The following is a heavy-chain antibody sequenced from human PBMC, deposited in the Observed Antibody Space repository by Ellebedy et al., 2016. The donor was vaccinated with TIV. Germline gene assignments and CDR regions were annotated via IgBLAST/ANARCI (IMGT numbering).Heavy chain of an antibody. J-gene: IGHJ4*02. CDR2: IIPIFGTA. CDR1: GGTFSSYA. V-gene: IGHV1-69*13. D-gene: IGHD3-22*01. Sequence: SVKVSXXASGGTFSSYAISWVRQAPGQGLEWMGGIIPIFGTANYAQKFQGRVTITADESTSTAYMELSSLRSENTAVYYCARPNDSSSYYANKFDYWGQGTLVTVSS. CDR3: ARPNDSSSYYANKFDY.